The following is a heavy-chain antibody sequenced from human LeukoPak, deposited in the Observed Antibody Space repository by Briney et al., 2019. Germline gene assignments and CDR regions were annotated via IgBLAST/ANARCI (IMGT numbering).Heavy chain of an antibody. D-gene: IGHD1-26*01. Sequence: GGSLRLSCAASGFTFSSYSMNWVRQAPGKGLEWISYISVSSPTIYFADSVKGRFTISRDNAKNSLHLQMNSLRAEDTAVYYCARGGSYYPFDFWGQGTLVTVSS. CDR1: GFTFSSYS. CDR2: ISVSSPTI. J-gene: IGHJ4*02. CDR3: ARGGSYYPFDF. V-gene: IGHV3-48*01.